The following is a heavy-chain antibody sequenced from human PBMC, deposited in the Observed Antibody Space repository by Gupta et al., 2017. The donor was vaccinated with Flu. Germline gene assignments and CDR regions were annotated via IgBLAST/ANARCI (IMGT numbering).Heavy chain of an antibody. V-gene: IGHV3-9*01. J-gene: IGHJ4*02. CDR2: ISWNTDTV. D-gene: IGHD6-19*01. CDR3: AKDIGNIGWYKGFDH. CDR1: GFTFDDYA. Sequence: GFTFDDYAMHWVRQVPGKGLEWVSGISWNTDTVGYADSVKGRFTISRDNAKNSLYLQMHSLRAEDTAFYYCAKDIGNIGWYKGFDHWGRGSLVTVSS.